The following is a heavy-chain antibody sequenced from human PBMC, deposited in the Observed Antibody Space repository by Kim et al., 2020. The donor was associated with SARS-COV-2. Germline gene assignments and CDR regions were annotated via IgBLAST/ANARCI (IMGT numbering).Heavy chain of an antibody. CDR2: ISGSGGST. D-gene: IGHD3-3*01. V-gene: IGHV3-23*01. Sequence: GGSLRLSCAASGFTFSSYAMSWVRQAPGKGLEWVSAISGSGGSTYYADSVKGRFTISRDNSKNTLYLQMNSLRAEDTAVYYCANRAPRHKVRFLEWLPPHFDYWGQGTLVTVSS. CDR3: ANRAPRHKVRFLEWLPPHFDY. J-gene: IGHJ4*02. CDR1: GFTFSSYA.